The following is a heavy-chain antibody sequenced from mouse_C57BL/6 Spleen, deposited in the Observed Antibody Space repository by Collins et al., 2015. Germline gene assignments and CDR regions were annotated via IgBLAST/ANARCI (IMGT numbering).Heavy chain of an antibody. D-gene: IGHD4-1*01. V-gene: IGHV10-1*02. J-gene: IGHJ3*01. CDR2: IRSKSNNYAT. Sequence: VQLVESGGGLVQPKGSLKLSCAASGFTFNTYAMNWVRQAPGKGLEWVARIRSKSNNYATYYADSVKDRFTISRDDSQSMLYLQMNNLKTEDTAMYYCVRHGLGFAYWGQGTLVTVSA. CDR1: GFTFNTYA. CDR3: VRHGLGFAY.